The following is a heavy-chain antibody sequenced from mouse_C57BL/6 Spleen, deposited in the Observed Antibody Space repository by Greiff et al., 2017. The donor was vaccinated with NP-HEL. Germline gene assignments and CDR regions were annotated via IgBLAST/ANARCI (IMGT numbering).Heavy chain of an antibody. CDR2: IHPNSGST. V-gene: IGHV1-64*01. CDR3: ARSLITTVVARFDY. D-gene: IGHD1-1*01. Sequence: QVQLKQPGAELVKPGASVKLSCKASGYTFTSYWMHWVKQRPGQGLEWIGMIHPNSGSTNYNEKFKSKATLTVDKSSSTAYMQLSSLTSEDSAVYYCARSLITTVVARFDYWGQGTTLTVSS. CDR1: GYTFTSYW. J-gene: IGHJ2*01.